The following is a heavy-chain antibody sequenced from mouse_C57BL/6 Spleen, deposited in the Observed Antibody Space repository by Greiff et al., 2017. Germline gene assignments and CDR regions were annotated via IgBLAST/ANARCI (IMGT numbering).Heavy chain of an antibody. CDR2: IYPGSGST. CDR3: ERDAVGDYSRSYGFDY. D-gene: IGHD1-1*01. CDR1: GYTFTSYW. V-gene: IGHV1-55*01. J-gene: IGHJ2*01. Sequence: QVQLQQPGAELVKPGASVKMSCKASGYTFTSYWITWVKQRPGQGLEWIGDIYPGSGSTNYNEKFKSKATLTVDTSSSTAYMQLHSLTSADSAVYYCERDAVGDYSRSYGFDYWGQGTTLTVSS.